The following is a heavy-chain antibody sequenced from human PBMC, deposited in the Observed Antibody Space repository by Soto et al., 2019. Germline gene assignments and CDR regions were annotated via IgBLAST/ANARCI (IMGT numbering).Heavy chain of an antibody. J-gene: IGHJ6*02. CDR2: INPGGGSA. D-gene: IGHD6-19*01. Sequence: QVDLVQSGAEVKKPGASVTISCKASGSAITRYYIHWVRQAPGRGLEWMGIINPGGGSARYAQKFQDRVNMDKDTSTSTVYMDLRSLRTEDTAVYYCARDTSGWSLNGLDVWGQGTTVNVSS. CDR1: GSAITRYY. V-gene: IGHV1-46*01. CDR3: ARDTSGWSLNGLDV.